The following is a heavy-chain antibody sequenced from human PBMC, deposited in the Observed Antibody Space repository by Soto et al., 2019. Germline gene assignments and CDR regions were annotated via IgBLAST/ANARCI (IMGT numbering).Heavy chain of an antibody. CDR3: ARGPVYCSSTSCPGSYYYYMDA. J-gene: IGHJ6*03. Sequence: PSETLSLTCAVYGGSFSGYYWSWIRQPPGKGLEWIGEINHSGSTNYNPSLKSRVTISVDTSKNQFSLKLSSVTAADTAVYYCARGPVYCSSTSCPGSYYYYMDAWGKGTTVTVSS. CDR2: INHSGST. D-gene: IGHD2-2*01. V-gene: IGHV4-34*01. CDR1: GGSFSGYY.